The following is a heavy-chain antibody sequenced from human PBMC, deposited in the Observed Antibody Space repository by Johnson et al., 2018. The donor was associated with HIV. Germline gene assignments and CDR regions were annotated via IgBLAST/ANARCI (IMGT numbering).Heavy chain of an antibody. J-gene: IGHJ3*02. V-gene: IGHV3-30*14. Sequence: QVQLVESGGGLVKPGGSPRLSCAASGFTFSSYAMHWVRQAPGKGLEWVAVISYDGSNKYYADSVRGRFTISRDKSKNTVSLQMNSLRAVDTAVYYCAKERQLVGAFDIWGQGTMVTVSS. CDR3: AKERQLVGAFDI. CDR1: GFTFSSYA. CDR2: ISYDGSNK. D-gene: IGHD6-6*01.